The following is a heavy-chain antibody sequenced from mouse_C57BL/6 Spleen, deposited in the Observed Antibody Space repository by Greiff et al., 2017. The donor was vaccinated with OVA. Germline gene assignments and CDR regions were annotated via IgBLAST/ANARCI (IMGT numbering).Heavy chain of an antibody. CDR1: GYTFTDYN. Sequence: EVQLQQSGPELVKPGASVKIPCKASGYTFTDYNMDWVKQSHGKSLEWIGDINPNNGGTNYNQKFKGKATLTVDKSSSTAYMELRSLTSEDTAVYYCARENERFAYWGQGTLVTVSA. V-gene: IGHV1-18*01. CDR3: ARENERFAY. CDR2: INPNNGGT. J-gene: IGHJ3*01.